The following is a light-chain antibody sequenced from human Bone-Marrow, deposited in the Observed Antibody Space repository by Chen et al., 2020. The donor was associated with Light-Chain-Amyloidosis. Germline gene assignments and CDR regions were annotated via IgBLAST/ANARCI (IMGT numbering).Light chain of an antibody. CDR1: SSNIGSNY. CDR2: RNN. V-gene: IGLV1-47*01. CDR3: AAWDDSLSVYV. Sequence: QSVLTQPPSASGTPGQRVSISCSVSSSNIGSNYVYCYQQLPGTAPKLLIYRNNQRTSGVPDRFSGSKSGTSASLAISGLRCEDEADYYCAAWDDSLSVYVFGTGTKVTVL. J-gene: IGLJ1*01.